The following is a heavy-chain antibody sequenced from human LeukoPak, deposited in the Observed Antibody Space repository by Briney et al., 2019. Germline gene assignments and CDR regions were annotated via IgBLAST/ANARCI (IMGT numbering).Heavy chain of an antibody. Sequence: GGSLRLCCAASGFTFSSYAMAWGRQAPGKGLEWVSAISGSGGSTYYADSVRGRFTISRDNAKNSLYLLMTNLRAEDTGVYYCASDRPKGACRVFLVQWGQGTLVTVSS. CDR1: GFTFSSYA. J-gene: IGHJ4*02. CDR2: ISGSGGST. D-gene: IGHD3-3*01. CDR3: ASDRPKGACRVFLVQ. V-gene: IGHV3-23*01.